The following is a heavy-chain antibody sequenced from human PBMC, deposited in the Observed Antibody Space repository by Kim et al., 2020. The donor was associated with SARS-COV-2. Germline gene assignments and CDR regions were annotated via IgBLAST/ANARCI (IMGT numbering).Heavy chain of an antibody. V-gene: IGHV3-7*01. D-gene: IGHD3-16*02. J-gene: IGHJ6*02. CDR2: IKQDGSEK. CDR3: TRGTASEYVYRYGMDV. CDR1: GFIFSKFW. Sequence: GGSLRLSCAASGFIFSKFWMSWVRQAPGKGLEWVANIKQDGSEKYYEDSAKGRFTISRDNAKNSLYLQMNSLRAEDTAVYYCTRGTASEYVYRYGMDVWGQGATVTVSS.